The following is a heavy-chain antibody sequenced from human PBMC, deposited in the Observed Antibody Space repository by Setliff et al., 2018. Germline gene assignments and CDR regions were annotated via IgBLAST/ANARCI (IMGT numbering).Heavy chain of an antibody. CDR3: AREDPYDSSGYYRGGMDV. J-gene: IGHJ6*02. CDR2: IIPIFGTA. CDR1: GGTFSSYA. V-gene: IGHV1-69*13. Sequence: SVKVSCKASGGTFSSYAISWVRQAPGQGLEWMGGIIPIFGTANYAQKFQGRVTITADESTSTAYMELSSLRSEDTAVYYCAREDPYDSSGYYRGGMDVWGQGTTVTVSS. D-gene: IGHD3-22*01.